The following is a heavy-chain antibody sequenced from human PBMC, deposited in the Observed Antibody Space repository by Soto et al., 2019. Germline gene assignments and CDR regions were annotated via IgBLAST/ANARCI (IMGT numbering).Heavy chain of an antibody. J-gene: IGHJ4*02. V-gene: IGHV3-74*01. D-gene: IGHD2-2*01. CDR2: INSDGSST. CDR3: ARDADGYCSSTSCYGGDFDY. CDR1: GFTFSSYW. Sequence: GGSLRLSCAASGFTFSSYWMHWVRQAPGKGLVWVSRINSDGSSTSYADSVKGRFTISRDNAKNTLYLQMNSLRAEDTAVYYCARDADGYCSSTSCYGGDFDYWGQGTLVTVSS.